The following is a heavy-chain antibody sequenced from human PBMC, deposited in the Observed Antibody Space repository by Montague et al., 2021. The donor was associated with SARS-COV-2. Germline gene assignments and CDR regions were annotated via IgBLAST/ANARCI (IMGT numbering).Heavy chain of an antibody. J-gene: IGHJ5*02. V-gene: IGHV3-11*05. Sequence: SLRLSCAASGFTFSDYYMSWTRQAPGKGLEWVSYISSSSSYTNYADSVKGRFTISRDNAKNSLYLQMNSLRAEDTAVYYCARDVEVVRNWFDPWGQGTLVTVSS. CDR3: ARDVEVVRNWFDP. CDR2: ISSSSSYT. CDR1: GFTFSDYY.